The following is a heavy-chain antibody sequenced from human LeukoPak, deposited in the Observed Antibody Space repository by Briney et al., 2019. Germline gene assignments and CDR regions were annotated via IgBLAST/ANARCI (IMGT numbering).Heavy chain of an antibody. J-gene: IGHJ1*01. D-gene: IGHD3-10*01. CDR2: ISYDGSNK. CDR3: AKGRGYYGYAADYFQD. Sequence: GGSLRLSCAASGFMFSSYGMHWVRQAPGKGLEWVAVISYDGSNKYYVDSVRGRLTISRDNSKNTLYLQMNSLRAEDTAVYYCAKGRGYYGYAADYFQDWGQGTLVTVSS. CDR1: GFMFSSYG. V-gene: IGHV3-30*18.